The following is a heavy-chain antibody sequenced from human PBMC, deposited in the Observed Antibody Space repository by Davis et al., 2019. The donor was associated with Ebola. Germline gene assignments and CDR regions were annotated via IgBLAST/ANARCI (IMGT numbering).Heavy chain of an antibody. CDR3: ATLVALRFPDQ. V-gene: IGHV3-15*01. CDR1: GVTFTTAW. CDR2: IKSLRDGGTV. Sequence: GESLKISCEVSGVTFTTAWLTWVRQAPGKGLEWVGRIKSLRDGGTVNYATAVKGRFIISRDDSQNTLTLQMKSLRTEDSAVYYCATLVALRFPDQWGQGTLVTVSS. D-gene: IGHD3-3*01. J-gene: IGHJ4*02.